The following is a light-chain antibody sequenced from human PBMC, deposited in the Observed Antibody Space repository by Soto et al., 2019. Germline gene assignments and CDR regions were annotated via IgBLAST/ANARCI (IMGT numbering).Light chain of an antibody. J-gene: IGLJ3*02. Sequence: SYELTQSPSVSLAPGQTASISCGGNNVGSKSVHWYQQKPGQAPVLVVYDDSDRPSGIPERFSGSNSGNTATLTISRVEVGDEADYYCQVWDSSTDQGVFGGVTKVTVL. CDR3: QVWDSSTDQGV. CDR2: DDS. CDR1: NVGSKS. V-gene: IGLV3-21*02.